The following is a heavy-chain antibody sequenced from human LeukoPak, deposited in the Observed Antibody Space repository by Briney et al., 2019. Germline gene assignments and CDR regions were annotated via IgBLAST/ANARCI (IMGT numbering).Heavy chain of an antibody. CDR3: AKSSYYDASGYYREYYFDS. CDR2: ISGSGGST. D-gene: IGHD3-22*01. V-gene: IGHV3-23*01. Sequence: GGSLRLSCAASGFTFSSYAMSWVRQAPGKGLEWVSAISGSGGSTYYADSVKGRFTISRDNSKNTLYLQMNSLRAGDTAVYYCAKSSYYDASGYYREYYFDSWGQGTLVTVSS. CDR1: GFTFSSYA. J-gene: IGHJ4*02.